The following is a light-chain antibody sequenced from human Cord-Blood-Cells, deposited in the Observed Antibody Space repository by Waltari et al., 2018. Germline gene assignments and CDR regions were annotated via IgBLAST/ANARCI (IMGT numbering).Light chain of an antibody. V-gene: IGKV1-8*01. Sequence: AIRMTQSPSSFSASTGDSVTITCRARQGISSYLALYQQKPGNAPKLLIYAASTLQSGVPSRFSGSGSGTDFTLTISCLQSEDFATYFCQQYYSYPLTFGQGTRLEIK. J-gene: IGKJ5*01. CDR3: QQYYSYPLT. CDR2: AAS. CDR1: QGISSY.